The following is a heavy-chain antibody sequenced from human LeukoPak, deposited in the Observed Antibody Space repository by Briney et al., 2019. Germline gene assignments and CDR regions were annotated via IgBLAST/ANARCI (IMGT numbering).Heavy chain of an antibody. V-gene: IGHV3-13*01. CDR1: GFTFSNND. Sequence: GGSLRLSCVVSGFTFSNNDMHWVRQTTGKSLEWVSAIGSAGDTYYADSVKGRFTISRENAKQSLYLQMNSLRADDTAVYYCVRQPDSARYGFDYWGQGTQVTVSS. CDR3: VRQPDSARYGFDY. J-gene: IGHJ4*02. CDR2: IGSAGDT. D-gene: IGHD1-14*01.